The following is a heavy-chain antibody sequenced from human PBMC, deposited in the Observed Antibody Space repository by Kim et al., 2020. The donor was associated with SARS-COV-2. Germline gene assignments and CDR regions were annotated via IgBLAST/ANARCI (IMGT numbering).Heavy chain of an antibody. CDR2: ISWNSGSI. D-gene: IGHD6-13*01. CDR1: GFTFGDYA. V-gene: IGHV3-9*01. J-gene: IGHJ4*02. CDR3: AKVPGGSRQNSFDY. Sequence: GGSLRLSCAASGFTFGDYAMHWVRQAPGKGLEWVSGISWNSGSIGYADSVKGRFTISRDNAKNSLYLQMNSLRAEDTALYYCAKVPGGSRQNSFDYWGQGTLVTVSS.